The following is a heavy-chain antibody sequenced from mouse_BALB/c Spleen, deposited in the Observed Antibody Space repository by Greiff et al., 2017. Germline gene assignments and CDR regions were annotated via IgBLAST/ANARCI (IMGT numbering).Heavy chain of an antibody. V-gene: IGHV2-9*02. CDR2: IWAGGST. Sequence: VKLMESGPGLVAPSQSLSITCTVSGFSLTSYGVHWVRQPPGKGLEWLGVIWAGGSTNYNSALMSRLSISKDNSKSQVFLKMNSLQTDDTAMYYCAREGSYYGYAMDYWGQGTSVTVSS. CDR3: AREGSYYGYAMDY. J-gene: IGHJ4*01. D-gene: IGHD1-1*01. CDR1: GFSLTSYG.